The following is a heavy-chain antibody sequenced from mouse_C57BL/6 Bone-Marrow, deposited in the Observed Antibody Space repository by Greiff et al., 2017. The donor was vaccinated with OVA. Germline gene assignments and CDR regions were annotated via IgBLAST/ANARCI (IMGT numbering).Heavy chain of an antibody. Sequence: QVQLQQSGPELVKPGASVKISCKASGYSFTSYYIHWVKQRPGQGLEWIGWIYPGSGNTKYNEKFKGKATLTADTSSSTAYMQLSSLTSEDSAVYYCARDGYYGLAYWGQGTLVTVSA. CDR3: ARDGYYGLAY. CDR1: GYSFTSYY. D-gene: IGHD2-3*01. J-gene: IGHJ3*01. CDR2: IYPGSGNT. V-gene: IGHV1-66*01.